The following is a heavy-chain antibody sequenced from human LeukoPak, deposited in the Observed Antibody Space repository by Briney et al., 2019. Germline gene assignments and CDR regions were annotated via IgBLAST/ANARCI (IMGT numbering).Heavy chain of an antibody. J-gene: IGHJ6*02. V-gene: IGHV4-59*01. Sequence: SETLSLTCTVSGGSISRYYWSWIRQPPGKGLEWIGYIYYSGSTNYNPSLKSRVTISVDTSKNQFSLKLSSVTAADTAVYYCARAPEGYGMDVWGQGTTVTVSS. CDR2: IYYSGST. CDR1: GGSISRYY. CDR3: ARAPEGYGMDV.